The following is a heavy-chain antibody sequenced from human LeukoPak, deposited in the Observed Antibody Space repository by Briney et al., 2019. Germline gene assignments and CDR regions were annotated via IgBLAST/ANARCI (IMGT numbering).Heavy chain of an antibody. Sequence: GGSLRLSCAASEFTFSTYAVSWVRQAPGKGLEWLSAISANGGSTYYADSVKGRFTISRDNSKNTSYLQMNSLRAEDTAVYYCARCKYTSGWYDYWGQGTRVTVSS. D-gene: IGHD6-19*01. V-gene: IGHV3-23*01. CDR3: ARCKYTSGWYDY. CDR2: ISANGGST. CDR1: EFTFSTYA. J-gene: IGHJ4*02.